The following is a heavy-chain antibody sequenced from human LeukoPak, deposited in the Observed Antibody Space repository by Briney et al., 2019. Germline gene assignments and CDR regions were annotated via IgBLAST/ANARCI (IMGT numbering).Heavy chain of an antibody. CDR3: ARARSSSAYQLLYYYYYMDV. Sequence: ASVKVSCKASGYTFTSYDINWVRQATGQGLEWMGWMNPNSGNTGYAQKFQGRVTITRNTSISTAYMELSSLRSEDTAVYYCARARSSSAYQLLYYYYYMDVWGKGTRVTVSS. CDR1: GYTFTSYD. D-gene: IGHD2-2*01. V-gene: IGHV1-8*03. CDR2: MNPNSGNT. J-gene: IGHJ6*03.